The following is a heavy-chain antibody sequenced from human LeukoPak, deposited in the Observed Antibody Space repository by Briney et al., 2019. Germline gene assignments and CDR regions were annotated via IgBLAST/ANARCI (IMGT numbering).Heavy chain of an antibody. D-gene: IGHD3-9*01. V-gene: IGHV3-23*01. CDR2: ISNGGGSA. Sequence: PGGSLRLSCAASGFTFSSYAMSWVRQAPGKGLQWVSAISNGGGSAYYADSVKGRFTISRDNAKNSLYLQMNSLRAEDTAVYYCARDKPKPVYDILTGYYTDYFDYWGQGTLVTVSS. CDR3: ARDKPKPVYDILTGYYTDYFDY. CDR1: GFTFSSYA. J-gene: IGHJ4*02.